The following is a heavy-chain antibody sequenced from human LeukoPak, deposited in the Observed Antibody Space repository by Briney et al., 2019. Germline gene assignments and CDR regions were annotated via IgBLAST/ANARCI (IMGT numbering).Heavy chain of an antibody. CDR1: GDSISSSRYY. Sequence: SETLSLTCTVSGDSISSSRYYWGWIRQAPGKGLESIGSIYYTGTTYYNPSLKSRVTISVDTSKNQFSLKLSSVTAADTAMYYCARVWAAAGIDWGQGTLVTVSS. CDR3: ARVWAAAGID. D-gene: IGHD6-13*01. CDR2: IYYTGTT. V-gene: IGHV4-39*07. J-gene: IGHJ4*02.